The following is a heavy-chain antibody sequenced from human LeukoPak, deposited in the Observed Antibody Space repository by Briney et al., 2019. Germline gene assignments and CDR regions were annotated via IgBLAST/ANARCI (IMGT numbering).Heavy chain of an antibody. D-gene: IGHD1-1*01. CDR2: IYHSGST. CDR1: GFSISSGYY. J-gene: IGHJ5*02. CDR3: ARGSTTGTTSYFDP. V-gene: IGHV4-38-2*02. Sequence: SETLSLTCTVSGFSISSGYYWGWFRQPPGKGLEWIGSIYHSGSTYYNLSFKSRVTVSLNTSKNYFSLNLNSVTAADTAVYYCARGSTTGTTSYFDPWGQGTLVTFPS.